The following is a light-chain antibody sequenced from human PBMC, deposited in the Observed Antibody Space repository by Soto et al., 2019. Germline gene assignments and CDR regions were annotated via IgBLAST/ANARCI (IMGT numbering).Light chain of an antibody. CDR3: QQYNNWPRGT. Sequence: EIVLTQSPGTLSLSPGERATLSCRAIQSVSSRFLAWYQQKPGQAPRLLIYGASTRATGIPARFSGSGSGTEFTLTISSLQSEDFAVYYCQQYNNWPRGTFGQGTKVDI. V-gene: IGKV3-15*01. CDR2: GAS. CDR1: QSVSSRF. J-gene: IGKJ1*01.